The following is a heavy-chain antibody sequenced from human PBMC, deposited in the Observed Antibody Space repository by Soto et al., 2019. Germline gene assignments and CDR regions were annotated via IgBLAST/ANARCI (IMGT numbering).Heavy chain of an antibody. CDR3: GRGPSPRAPAGGTPYYYAMDV. CDR2: MNPINGAT. V-gene: IGHV1-8*02. CDR1: GYDFTAYD. J-gene: IGHJ6*02. Sequence: ASVKVSCKASGYDFTAYDINWGRQASGQGLEWMGWMNPINGATGSARRFQGRVSMTRNTATATAYLELTSLRSDDSAVYYCGRGPSPRAPAGGTPYYYAMDVWG. D-gene: IGHD6-13*01.